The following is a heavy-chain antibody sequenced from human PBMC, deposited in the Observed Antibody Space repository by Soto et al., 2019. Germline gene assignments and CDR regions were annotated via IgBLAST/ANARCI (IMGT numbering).Heavy chain of an antibody. CDR2: IWYDGSNK. CDR3: ARDSIGFSVDTAMVHAYYFDY. Sequence: GGSLRLSCAASGFTFSSYGMHWVRQAPGKGLEWVAVIWYDGSNKYYADSVKGRFTISRDNSKNTLYLQMNSLRAEDTAVYYCARDSIGFSVDTAMVHAYYFDYWGQGTLVTVSS. J-gene: IGHJ4*02. D-gene: IGHD5-18*01. V-gene: IGHV3-33*01. CDR1: GFTFSSYG.